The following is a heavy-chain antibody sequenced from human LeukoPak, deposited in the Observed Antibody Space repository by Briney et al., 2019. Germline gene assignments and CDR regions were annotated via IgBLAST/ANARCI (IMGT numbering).Heavy chain of an antibody. CDR1: GGSFSGYY. CDR3: ARLRSGTTGTPNYYYYYMDV. V-gene: IGHV4-34*01. Sequence: SETLSLTCAVYGGSFSGYYWSWIRQPPGKGLEWIGEINHSGSTNYNPSLKSRVTISVDTSKNQFSLKLSSVTAPDTAVYYCARLRSGTTGTPNYYYYYMDVWGKGTTVTISS. D-gene: IGHD1-1*01. J-gene: IGHJ6*03. CDR2: INHSGST.